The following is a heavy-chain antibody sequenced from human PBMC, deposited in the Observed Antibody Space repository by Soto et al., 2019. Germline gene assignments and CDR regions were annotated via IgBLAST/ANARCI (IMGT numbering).Heavy chain of an antibody. D-gene: IGHD2-2*01. CDR2: IKTNSDGGTV. CDR1: GFTFSNAW. V-gene: IGHV3-15*01. Sequence: GGSLRLSCAASGFTFSNAWMSWVRQAPGKGLEWIGRIKTNSDGGTVDYASPVKGRITISRDDSKSMLYLDLNSLKTENTDVYFCATVYCATTGCYAPFDYWGKGTLVTVSS. CDR3: ATVYCATTGCYAPFDY. J-gene: IGHJ4*02.